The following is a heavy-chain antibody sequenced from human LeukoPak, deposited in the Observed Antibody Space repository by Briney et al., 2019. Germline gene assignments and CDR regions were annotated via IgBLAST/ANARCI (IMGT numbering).Heavy chain of an antibody. CDR2: ISGIGGST. CDR1: GFTFSSYA. Sequence: GGSLRLSCAASGFTFSSYAMHWVRQAPGKGLEYVSAISGIGGSTYYANSVKGRFTISRDNSKNTLYLQMGSLGAEDMAVYYCARFGYSSSWSFNDYWGQGTLVTVSS. CDR3: ARFGYSSSWSFNDY. J-gene: IGHJ4*02. D-gene: IGHD6-13*01. V-gene: IGHV3-64*01.